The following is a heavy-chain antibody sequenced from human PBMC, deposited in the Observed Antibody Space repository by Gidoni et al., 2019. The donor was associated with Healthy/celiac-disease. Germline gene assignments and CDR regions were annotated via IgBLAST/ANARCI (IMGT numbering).Heavy chain of an antibody. J-gene: IGHJ4*02. CDR1: GFTCSSDA. Sequence: EVQLLESGGGLVQPGGSLRLYCAAAGFTCSSDAMSWVRQAPGKGLGWASAISGVGVSTYSAASVKGRFTISRDNSKTPLYLQLNSLGAEDTAVYYCAKDQGIAARRGGDYWGQGTLVTVSS. CDR2: ISGVGVST. V-gene: IGHV3-23*01. CDR3: AKDQGIAARRGGDY. D-gene: IGHD6-6*01.